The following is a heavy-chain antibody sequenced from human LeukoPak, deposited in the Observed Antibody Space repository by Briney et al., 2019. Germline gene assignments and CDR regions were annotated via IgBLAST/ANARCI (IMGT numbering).Heavy chain of an antibody. Sequence: SETLSLTCTVSSGSTSSHHWTWIRQPPGKGLEYIGYVFYDGSTNYNPSLKSRVTISVDTSKNQFSLKLSSVTPADTAVYYCASGIAAQAGSFFYYYFIDVWAKGTTVTVSS. V-gene: IGHV4-59*11. D-gene: IGHD6-6*01. J-gene: IGHJ6*04. CDR3: ASGIAAQAGSFFYYYFIDV. CDR2: VFYDGST. CDR1: SGSTSSHH.